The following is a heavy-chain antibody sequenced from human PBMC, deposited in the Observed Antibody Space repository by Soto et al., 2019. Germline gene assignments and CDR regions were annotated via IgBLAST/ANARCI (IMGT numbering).Heavy chain of an antibody. CDR1: GGSFSGYY. CDR3: AREGGFNWFDP. J-gene: IGHJ5*02. V-gene: IGHV4-34*01. D-gene: IGHD2-15*01. Sequence: QVQLQQWGAGLLKPSETLSLTCAVYGGSFSGYYWSWIRQPPGKGLEWIGEINHSGSTNYNPSLKSRVTISVDTAKNRCSLKLSSVTAADTAVYYCAREGGFNWFDPWGQGTLVTVSS. CDR2: INHSGST.